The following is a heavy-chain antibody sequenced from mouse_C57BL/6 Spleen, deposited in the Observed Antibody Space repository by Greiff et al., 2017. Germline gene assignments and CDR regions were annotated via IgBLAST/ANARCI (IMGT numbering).Heavy chain of an antibody. J-gene: IGHJ1*03. CDR2: IYPGDGDT. CDR3: ARNYDYSHWYFDV. Sequence: QVQLKQSGAELVKPGASVKISCKASGYAFSSYWMNWVKQRPGKGLEWIGQIYPGDGDTNYNGKFEGKATLTADKSSSTAYMQLSSLTSEDSAVYFCARNYDYSHWYFDVWGTGTTVTVSS. CDR1: GYAFSSYW. V-gene: IGHV1-80*01. D-gene: IGHD2-4*01.